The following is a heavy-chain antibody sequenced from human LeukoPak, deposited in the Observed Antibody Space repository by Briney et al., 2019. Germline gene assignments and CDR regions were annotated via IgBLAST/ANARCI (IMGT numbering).Heavy chain of an antibody. CDR2: IRYDGSNK. Sequence: GGSLRLSCAASGFTFSSYGMHWVRQAPGKGLEWVAFIRYDGSNKYYADSVKGRFTISRDNSKNTLYLQMNSPRAEDTAVYYCAKDDTGRDYYGSGSSNWFDPWGQGTLVTVSS. J-gene: IGHJ5*02. V-gene: IGHV3-30*02. CDR3: AKDDTGRDYYGSGSSNWFDP. D-gene: IGHD3-10*01. CDR1: GFTFSSYG.